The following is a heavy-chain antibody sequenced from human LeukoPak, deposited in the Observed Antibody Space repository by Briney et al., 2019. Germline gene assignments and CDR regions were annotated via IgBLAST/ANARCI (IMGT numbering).Heavy chain of an antibody. J-gene: IGHJ4*02. CDR1: GGSFSGYY. V-gene: IGHV4-34*01. CDR3: ARGAYYDSSGYYTPRNFDY. Sequence: SETLSLTCAVSGGSFSGYYWSWIRQPPGKGLEWIGEINHSGSTNYNPSLKSRVTISVDTSKNQFSLKLSSVTAADTAVYYCARGAYYDSSGYYTPRNFDYWGQGTLVTVSS. CDR2: INHSGST. D-gene: IGHD3-22*01.